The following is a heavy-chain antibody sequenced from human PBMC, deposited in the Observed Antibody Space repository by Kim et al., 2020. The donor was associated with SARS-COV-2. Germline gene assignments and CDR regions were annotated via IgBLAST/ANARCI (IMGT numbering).Heavy chain of an antibody. D-gene: IGHD2-15*01. CDR3: ATSGAVVRCAWFDP. J-gene: IGHJ5*02. Sequence: AQKFTGRATITEDTSTAQAYMELSRLRSEDTAVYYCATSGAVVRCAWFDPWGQGTLVTVSS. V-gene: IGHV1-24*01.